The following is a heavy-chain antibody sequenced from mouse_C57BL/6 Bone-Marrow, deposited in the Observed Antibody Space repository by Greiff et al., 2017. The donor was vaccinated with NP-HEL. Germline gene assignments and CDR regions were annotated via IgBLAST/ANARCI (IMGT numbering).Heavy chain of an antibody. J-gene: IGHJ4*01. CDR1: GFNIKDDY. CDR3: TTGGSSPYAMDY. D-gene: IGHD1-1*01. CDR2: IDPENGDT. V-gene: IGHV14-4*01. Sequence: EVQLQQSGAELVRPGASVKLSCTVSGFNIKDDYMHWVKQRPEQGLEWIGWIDPENGDTEYASKFQGKATITADTSSNTAYLQLSSLTSEDTAVXYFTTGGSSPYAMDYWGQGTSETVSS.